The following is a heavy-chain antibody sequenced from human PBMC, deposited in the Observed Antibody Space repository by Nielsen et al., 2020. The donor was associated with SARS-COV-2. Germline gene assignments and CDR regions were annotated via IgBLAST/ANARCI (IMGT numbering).Heavy chain of an antibody. CDR3: TTGGITMVRGVMQY. CDR1: GFTFSNPW. CDR2: IKSKVDGGTT. V-gene: IGHV3-15*01. D-gene: IGHD3-10*01. J-gene: IGHJ1*01. Sequence: GESLKISCAASGFTFSNPWMNWVRQAPGKGLEWVGRIKSKVDGGTTDYAGPVKGRFTISRDDSKNTLYLQMNSLKTEDTAVYYCTTGGITMVRGVMQYWCQGTLVTVSP.